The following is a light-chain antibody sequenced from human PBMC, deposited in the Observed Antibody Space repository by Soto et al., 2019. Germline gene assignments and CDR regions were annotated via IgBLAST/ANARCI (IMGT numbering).Light chain of an antibody. CDR3: QQANSFPRSIT. J-gene: IGKJ5*01. V-gene: IGKV1-39*01. CDR1: QTISTY. CDR2: DVS. Sequence: DIQMTQSPSSLSASVGDRVTISCRAGQTISTYLHWYQHKPGRAPRLLISDVSTLQSGVPGRFRGSGSGTDFTLTISSLQPEDFATYYCQQANSFPRSITFGQGTRLEIK.